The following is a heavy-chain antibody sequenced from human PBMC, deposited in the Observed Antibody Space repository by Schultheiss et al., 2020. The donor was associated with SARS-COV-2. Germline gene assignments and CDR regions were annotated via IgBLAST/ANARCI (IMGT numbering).Heavy chain of an antibody. CDR3: ARKRAVIVTPGLDY. CDR1: GYTFTGYY. D-gene: IGHD4-17*01. V-gene: IGHV1-2*04. Sequence: ASVKVSCKASGYTFTGYYMHWVRQAPGQGLEWMGWINPNSGGTNYAQKFQGWVTMTRDTSISTAYMELSRLRSDDTAVYYCARKRAVIVTPGLDYWGQGTLVTVSS. J-gene: IGHJ4*02. CDR2: INPNSGGT.